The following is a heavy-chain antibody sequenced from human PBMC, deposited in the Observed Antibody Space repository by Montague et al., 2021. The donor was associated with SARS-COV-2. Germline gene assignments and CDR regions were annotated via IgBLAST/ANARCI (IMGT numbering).Heavy chain of an antibody. CDR3: AKSRITMVRGIYDAFDV. CDR1: GGPVSSGAYS. D-gene: IGHD3-10*01. CDR2: IHHDGHT. V-gene: IGHV4-30-2*01. J-gene: IGHJ3*01. Sequence: TLSLTCAVSGGPVSSGAYSWTWVRQPPGKGPEWIGYIHHDGHTYYNPSLRSRVTISVERSKNQFSLKLTSVSAADTAVYFCAKSRITMVRGIYDAFDVWGQGTMVTVSS.